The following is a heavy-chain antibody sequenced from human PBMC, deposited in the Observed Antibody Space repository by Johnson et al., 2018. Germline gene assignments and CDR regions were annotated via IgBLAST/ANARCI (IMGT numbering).Heavy chain of an antibody. V-gene: IGHV3-30*03. Sequence: QVQLQGSGGGVVQPGRSLRLSCAASGFTCSNYGMHWVRQAPGKGLEWVALISYDGRNKYYADSVKGRFTISRDNSKNTLYLQMNSLRPEVTAVDYCVRSTVVIRAEYFQTWCQGTLVTVSS. CDR1: GFTCSNYG. CDR2: ISYDGRNK. J-gene: IGHJ1*01. D-gene: IGHD4-23*01. CDR3: VRSTVVIRAEYFQT.